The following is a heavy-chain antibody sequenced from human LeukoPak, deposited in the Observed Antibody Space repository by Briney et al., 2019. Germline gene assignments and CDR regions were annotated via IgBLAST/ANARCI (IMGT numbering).Heavy chain of an antibody. CDR2: INQDRSVK. Sequence: GGSLRLSCAASGFTFSSHWMSWIRQAPGKGLEWVANINQDRSVKYYVDSVKGRFTISRDNAKNSLYLQINSLRAEDSAVYYCAREGDYTWSFLIWGQGTMVTVSS. CDR1: GFTFSSHW. D-gene: IGHD1-26*01. J-gene: IGHJ3*02. CDR3: AREGDYTWSFLI. V-gene: IGHV3-7*01.